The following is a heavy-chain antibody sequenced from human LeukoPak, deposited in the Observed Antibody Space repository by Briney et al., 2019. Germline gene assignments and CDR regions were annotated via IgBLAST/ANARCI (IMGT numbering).Heavy chain of an antibody. J-gene: IGHJ4*02. CDR1: GDSVSSNSAA. CDR2: TYYRSKWYN. CDR3: ARDGTWRLDY. V-gene: IGHV6-1*01. Sequence: SQTLSLTCVISGDSVSSNSAAWNWIRQSPSRGLEWLGRTYYRSKWYNDYAVSVKSRSTINPDTSENQFSLQLNSVTPDDTAVYYCARDGTWRLDYWGQGILVTVSS. D-gene: IGHD2-15*01.